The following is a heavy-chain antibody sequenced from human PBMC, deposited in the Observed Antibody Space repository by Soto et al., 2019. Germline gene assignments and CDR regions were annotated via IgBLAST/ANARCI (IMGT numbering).Heavy chain of an antibody. Sequence: QVQLAESGGGLVKPGGSLRLSCVASGFTFSDYYMTWIRQAPGKGLEWVSYITSSGSTIYYADSVKGRFTISRDNAKNSLYLQMNSLRAEDTALSYCATAPPLYSSGIYGGYWGQGTLVTVSS. CDR3: ATAPPLYSSGIYGGY. J-gene: IGHJ4*02. V-gene: IGHV3-11*01. CDR2: ITSSGSTI. CDR1: GFTFSDYY. D-gene: IGHD3-22*01.